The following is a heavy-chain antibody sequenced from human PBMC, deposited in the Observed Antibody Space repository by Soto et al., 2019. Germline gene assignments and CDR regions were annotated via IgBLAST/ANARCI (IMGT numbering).Heavy chain of an antibody. CDR3: ASPGIVPNDWYFDL. V-gene: IGHV4-39*01. D-gene: IGHD2-21*01. CDR2: LYYSGST. CDR1: DGSISSSSYY. Sequence: QLQLQESGPGLVKPSETLSLTCTVSDGSISSSSYYWGWIRQPPGKGLQWIGSLYYSGSTYYNPSLKSRVTISVDTSKYQFSRKLSSVTAADTAVYYCASPGIVPNDWYFDLWGRGTLVTVSS. J-gene: IGHJ2*01.